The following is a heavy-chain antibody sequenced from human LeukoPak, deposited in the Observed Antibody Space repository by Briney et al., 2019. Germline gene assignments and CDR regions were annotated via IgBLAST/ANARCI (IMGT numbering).Heavy chain of an antibody. Sequence: ASVKVSCKASGYTFTGYYMHWVRQAPGQGLEWMGWINPNSGGTNYAQKFQGRVTMTRDTSISTAYMELSRLRSDDTAVYYCARGRTRPQGYYYGSGSYSDWFDPWGQGTLVTVSS. CDR1: GYTFTGYY. CDR3: ARGRTRPQGYYYGSGSYSDWFDP. V-gene: IGHV1-2*02. D-gene: IGHD3-10*01. J-gene: IGHJ5*02. CDR2: INPNSGGT.